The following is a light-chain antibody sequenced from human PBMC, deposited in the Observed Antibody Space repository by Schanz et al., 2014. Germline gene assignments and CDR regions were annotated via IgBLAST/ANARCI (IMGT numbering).Light chain of an antibody. J-gene: IGLJ2*01. CDR1: SSDVGGYDF. Sequence: QSALTQPRSVSGSPGQSVTISCTGTSSDVGGYDFVSWYQQHPGKAPKLMIYDVSQRPSGVPDRFSGSKSGNTASLTISGLQAEDEADYYCSSYAGSNFVVFGGGTKVTVL. CDR2: DVS. V-gene: IGLV2-11*01. CDR3: SSYAGSNFVV.